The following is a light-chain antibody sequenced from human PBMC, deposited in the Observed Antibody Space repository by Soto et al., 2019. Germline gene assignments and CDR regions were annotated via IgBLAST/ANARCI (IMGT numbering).Light chain of an antibody. CDR3: SAWDDSLNGLWV. V-gene: IGLV1-44*01. CDR2: SNN. J-gene: IGLJ3*02. Sequence: QPVLTQPPSASGTPGQRVTISCSGSSSNIGTNAVNWYQQLPGTAPKLLIYSNNQRPSGVPDRFSGSTSGTSASLAISGLQSEDEADYYCSAWDDSLNGLWVFGGGTKVTVL. CDR1: SSNIGTNA.